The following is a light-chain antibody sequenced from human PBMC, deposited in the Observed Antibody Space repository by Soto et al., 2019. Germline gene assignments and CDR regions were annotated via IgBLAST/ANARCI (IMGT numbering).Light chain of an antibody. Sequence: PLTQSPSSPSASVGDRVTIPCRASQDISTSLAWYQQKPGKPPKLLIYDASTWESGVPSRFSGRGSGTDVTLTISSLQPEDFAPYFCQQFQAYPLTFGGGTRVDIK. J-gene: IGKJ4*01. CDR3: QQFQAYPLT. CDR1: QDISTS. V-gene: IGKV1-13*02. CDR2: DAS.